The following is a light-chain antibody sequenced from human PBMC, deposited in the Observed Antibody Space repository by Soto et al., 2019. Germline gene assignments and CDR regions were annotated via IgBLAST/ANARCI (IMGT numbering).Light chain of an antibody. CDR2: DVS. CDR3: SSYTSSSTLV. J-gene: IGLJ1*01. V-gene: IGLV2-14*01. Sequence: QFALTQPASVSGSPGQSITISCTGTSSDVGGYNYVSWYQQHPGKAPKLMIYDVSNRPSRVSNRFSGSKSGNTASLTISGLQAEDEADYYCSSYTSSSTLVVGTGTKVTVL. CDR1: SSDVGGYNY.